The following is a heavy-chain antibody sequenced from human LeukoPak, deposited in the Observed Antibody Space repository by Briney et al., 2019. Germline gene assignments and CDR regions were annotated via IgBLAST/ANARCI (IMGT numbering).Heavy chain of an antibody. CDR3: ARDYPADH. V-gene: IGHV3-30-3*01. CDR1: GFTFSRFP. Sequence: PGRSLRLSCAASGFTFSRFPMHWVCQAPGKGLEWVALISSDGSDKKYADSVKGRFTMSRDNSMNTLYLQMHSLRVEDTAVYYCARDYPADHWGQGTLVTVSS. J-gene: IGHJ4*02. CDR2: ISSDGSDK.